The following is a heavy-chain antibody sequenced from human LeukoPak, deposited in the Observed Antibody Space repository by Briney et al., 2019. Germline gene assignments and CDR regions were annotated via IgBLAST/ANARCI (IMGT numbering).Heavy chain of an antibody. J-gene: IGHJ4*02. CDR2: IGGGGENT. V-gene: IGHV3-23*01. CDR1: GFTFNSYA. CDR3: AKDIAVWSY. Sequence: GGSLRLSCAASGFTFNSYALSWVRQAPGKGLEWVSTIGGGGENTYYADSVKGRFTISRDNSKNTLYLQMNSLRAEDTAVYYCAKDIAVWSYWGQGTLVTVSS. D-gene: IGHD6-19*01.